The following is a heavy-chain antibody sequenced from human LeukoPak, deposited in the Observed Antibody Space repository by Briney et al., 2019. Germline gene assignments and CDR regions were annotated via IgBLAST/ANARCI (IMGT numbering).Heavy chain of an antibody. V-gene: IGHV3-30*03. D-gene: IGHD1-26*01. Sequence: GRSLRHSCAAFGFTFSKYGMFWVRQAPGKGLEWVAVISFDGTNDNYADSVKGRFTISRDNSKNTLYLQMNSLRPDDTAVYHCAGSLYSGNYLDAFHIWGQGTVVTVSS. CDR3: AGSLYSGNYLDAFHI. J-gene: IGHJ3*02. CDR1: GFTFSKYG. CDR2: ISFDGTND.